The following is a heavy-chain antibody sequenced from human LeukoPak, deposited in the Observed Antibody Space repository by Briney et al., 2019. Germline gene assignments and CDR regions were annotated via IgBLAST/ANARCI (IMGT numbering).Heavy chain of an antibody. J-gene: IGHJ4*02. CDR2: ISYDGSNK. CDR3: AKDESAGDYNFDY. Sequence: GGSVRLSCAASGFTFSSYGMHWARQAPGKGLEWVAVISYDGSNKYYADSVKGRFTISRDNSKNTLYLQVNSLRAEDTAVYYCAKDESAGDYNFDYWGQPTMVTVSS. D-gene: IGHD4-17*01. V-gene: IGHV3-30*18. CDR1: GFTFSSYG.